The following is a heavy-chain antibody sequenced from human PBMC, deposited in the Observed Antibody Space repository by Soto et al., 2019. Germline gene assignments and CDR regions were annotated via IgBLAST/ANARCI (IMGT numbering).Heavy chain of an antibody. V-gene: IGHV4-31*03. CDR1: GGSISNDNYY. Sequence: QVQLRESDPGLVKPSQTLSLTCTVSGGSISNDNYYWTWIRQHPGKGLEWIGYSYYSGSTYYNPSLKSRFSISVDTSKNQFSLKLSSVTAADTAVYYCVATTVTTISLDYWGQGTLVTVSS. D-gene: IGHD4-17*01. CDR3: VATTVTTISLDY. CDR2: SYYSGST. J-gene: IGHJ4*02.